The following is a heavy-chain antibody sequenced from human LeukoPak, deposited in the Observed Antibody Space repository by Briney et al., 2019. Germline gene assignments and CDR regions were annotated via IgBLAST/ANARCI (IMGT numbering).Heavy chain of an antibody. CDR2: TSYDESHK. J-gene: IGHJ5*02. V-gene: IGHV3-30-3*01. CDR1: GFTFSTNA. D-gene: IGHD3-3*01. CDR3: ARDFGVIRRS. Sequence: GGSLRLSCAASGFTFSTNAMHWVRQAPGKGLEWVAVTSYDESHKYYADSVKGRFTISRDTANNTLYLQMNSLRAEDTAVYYCARDFGVIRRSWGQGTLVSVSS.